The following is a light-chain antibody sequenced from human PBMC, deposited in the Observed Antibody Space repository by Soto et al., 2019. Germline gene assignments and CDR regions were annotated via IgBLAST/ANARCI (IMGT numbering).Light chain of an antibody. J-gene: IGKJ3*01. CDR1: QGISSY. CDR3: QQYKSPFT. CDR2: DAS. Sequence: DIQMSQSPSSVSASVGDRFTITCRASQGISSYLAWYQQKPGKAPKVLIYDASTLEAGVPSRFSGSGSGTQFTLTIGSLQPDDFATYYCQQYKSPFTFGPGTKVDIK. V-gene: IGKV1-16*01.